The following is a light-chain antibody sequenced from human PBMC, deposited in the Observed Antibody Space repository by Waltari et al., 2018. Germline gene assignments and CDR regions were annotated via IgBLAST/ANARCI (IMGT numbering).Light chain of an antibody. CDR1: KLGNKY. V-gene: IGLV3-1*01. CDR3: QAWDGSTVV. J-gene: IGLJ2*01. CDR2: RDT. Sequence: SYELTQPPSVSVSPGQTGSITCSGDKLGNKYTSWYHQKPGQSPVLVIYRDTKRPSGFPERFSGSNSGNTATLTISGTQAMDEADYYCQAWDGSTVVFGGGTKLTVL.